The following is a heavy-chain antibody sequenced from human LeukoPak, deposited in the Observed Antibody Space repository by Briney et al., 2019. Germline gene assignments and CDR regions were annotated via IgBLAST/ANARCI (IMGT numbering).Heavy chain of an antibody. CDR3: ARGDTAMAIDAFDI. J-gene: IGHJ3*02. CDR1: GGTFSSYA. Sequence: ASVKVSCKASGGTFSSYAISWVRQAPGQGLEWMGGIIPIFGTANYAQKFQGRVPLTPDESTSTAYLEVSSLRSEDTAVYYCARGDTAMAIDAFDIWGQGAMVTASS. V-gene: IGHV1-69*13. CDR2: IIPIFGTA. D-gene: IGHD5-18*01.